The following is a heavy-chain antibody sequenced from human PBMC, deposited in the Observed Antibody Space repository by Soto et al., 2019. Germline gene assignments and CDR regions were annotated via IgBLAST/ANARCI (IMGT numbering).Heavy chain of an antibody. J-gene: IGHJ4*01. Sequence: SETLSLTCIVSGGSISNYYWSWIRQPPGKGLEWIGYIYYSGSTNYNPSLTSRVTISVDTSKNQFSLKLSSVTAADTAVYYCVRHRYSYGVYYFDYWGHGTLVTVS. CDR3: VRHRYSYGVYYFDY. D-gene: IGHD5-18*01. CDR2: IYYSGST. V-gene: IGHV4-59*08. CDR1: GGSISNYY.